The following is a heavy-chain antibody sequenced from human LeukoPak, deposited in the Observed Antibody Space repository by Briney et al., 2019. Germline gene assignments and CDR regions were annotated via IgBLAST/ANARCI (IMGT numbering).Heavy chain of an antibody. CDR3: ARGPVSGWEYFQH. V-gene: IGHV3-11*01. CDR2: ISSSSSTI. CDR1: GFTFSDYY. Sequence: PGGSLRLSCAASGFTFSDYYMSWIRQAPGKGLEWVSYISSSSSTIYYADSVKGRFTISRDNAKNSLYLQMNSLRAEDTAVYYCARGPVSGWEYFQHWGQGTLVTVSS. D-gene: IGHD3-22*01. J-gene: IGHJ1*01.